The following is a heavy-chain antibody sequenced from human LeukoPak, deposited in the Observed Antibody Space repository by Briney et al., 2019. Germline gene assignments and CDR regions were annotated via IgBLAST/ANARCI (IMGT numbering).Heavy chain of an antibody. CDR1: GGTFSSYA. J-gene: IGHJ4*02. CDR2: IIPILGIA. D-gene: IGHD3-22*01. CDR3: ARIYDSSGYYY. Sequence: SVKVSCKASGGTFSSYAISWVRQAPGQGLEWMGRIIPILGIANYAQKFQGRVTITADKSTSTAYMELSSLRSDDTAVYYCARIYDSSGYYYWGQGTLVTVSS. V-gene: IGHV1-69*04.